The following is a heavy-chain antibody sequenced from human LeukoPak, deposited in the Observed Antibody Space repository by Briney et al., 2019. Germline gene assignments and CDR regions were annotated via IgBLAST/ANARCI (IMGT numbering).Heavy chain of an antibody. Sequence: PGGSLRLSCVVSGFTFNRCWMNWVRQAPGKGLEWVSVTSGSGGTTYYADSVKGRFTISRDSSKNTLYLQMNSLKTEDTAVYYCASPQRFGELFFYYWGQGTLVTVSS. J-gene: IGHJ4*02. CDR1: GFTFNRCW. V-gene: IGHV3-23*01. D-gene: IGHD3-10*01. CDR3: ASPQRFGELFFYY. CDR2: TSGSGGTT.